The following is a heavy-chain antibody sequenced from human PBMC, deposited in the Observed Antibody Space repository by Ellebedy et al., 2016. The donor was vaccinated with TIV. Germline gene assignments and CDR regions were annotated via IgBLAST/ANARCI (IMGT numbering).Heavy chain of an antibody. CDR1: GGSISSYY. CDR3: AGGYSSGWTDY. CDR2: IYYSGRT. J-gene: IGHJ4*02. V-gene: IGHV4-59*12. Sequence: MPSETLSLTCTVSGGSISSYYWSWIRQPPGKGLEWIGYIYYSGRTNYNPSLKSRVTISVDTSKNQFSLKLSSVTAADTAVYYCAGGYSSGWTDYWGQGTLVTVSS. D-gene: IGHD6-19*01.